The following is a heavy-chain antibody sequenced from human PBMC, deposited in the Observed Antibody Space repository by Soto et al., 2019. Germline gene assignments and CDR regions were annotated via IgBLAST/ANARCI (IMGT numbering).Heavy chain of an antibody. V-gene: IGHV1-18*04. CDR3: ARDSNGGGYYYYYYGMDV. J-gene: IGHJ6*02. Sequence: ASVKVPCKASGYTFNSYCISWVRQAPGRGLEWMGWISAYNGNTNYVQKFQGRVTMTTEKSTNTAYMELRSRRSDAAAVYYCARDSNGGGYYYYYYGMDVWGQGTTVTVSS. CDR2: ISAYNGNT. D-gene: IGHD2-8*01. CDR1: GYTFNSYC.